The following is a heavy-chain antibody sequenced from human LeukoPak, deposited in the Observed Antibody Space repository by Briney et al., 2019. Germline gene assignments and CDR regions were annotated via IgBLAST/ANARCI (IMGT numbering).Heavy chain of an antibody. CDR1: GFTFSNYV. Sequence: GGSLRLSCAASGFTFSNYVMQWVRQAPGKGLEWVALIAHDGSNKYYADSVKGRFTISRENSKNTVYLQMNSLRADDTAVYYCARERFHGSGAPKYDCWGQGTLVTVSS. CDR3: ARERFHGSGAPKYDC. V-gene: IGHV3-30*03. D-gene: IGHD3-10*01. J-gene: IGHJ4*02. CDR2: IAHDGSNK.